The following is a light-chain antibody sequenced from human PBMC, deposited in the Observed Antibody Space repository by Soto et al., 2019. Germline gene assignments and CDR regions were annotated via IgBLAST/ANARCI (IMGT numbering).Light chain of an antibody. CDR3: QQYEKLPLT. CDR1: QDISDY. CDR2: DTF. V-gene: IGKV1-33*01. Sequence: DIRMTQSPSSLSASVGDRVTITCQASQDISDYLNWYQQKPGKAPRLLIYDTFRLETEVPSRFSGSGSGTHFTFTITSLQPEDSATYYCQQYEKLPLTFGGGTEVEIK. J-gene: IGKJ4*01.